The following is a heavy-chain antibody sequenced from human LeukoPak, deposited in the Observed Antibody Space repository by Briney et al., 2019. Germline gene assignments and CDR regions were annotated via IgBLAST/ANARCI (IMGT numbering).Heavy chain of an antibody. CDR1: GFSFSDQY. Sequence: GGSLRLSCAASGFSFSDQYMDWVRQAPGKGLELISAISGSGDSTYYADSVKGRFTISRDSSQNTVYLRMDSLRAEDTAIYYCAKDLLGSSWFYFAYWGQGTLLTVSS. J-gene: IGHJ4*02. CDR2: ISGSGDST. V-gene: IGHV3-23*01. D-gene: IGHD6-13*01. CDR3: AKDLLGSSWFYFAY.